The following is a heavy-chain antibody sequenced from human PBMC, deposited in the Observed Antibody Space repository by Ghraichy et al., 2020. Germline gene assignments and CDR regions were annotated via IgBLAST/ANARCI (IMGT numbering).Heavy chain of an antibody. CDR2: ISYDGSNK. V-gene: IGHV3-30-3*01. D-gene: IGHD6-19*01. CDR1: GFTFSSYA. CDR3: ARVGVSADSSGWHYYYYYMDV. J-gene: IGHJ6*03. Sequence: GGSLRLSCAASGFTFSSYAMHWVRQAPGKGLEWVAVISYDGSNKYYADSVKGRFTISRDNSKNTLYLQMNSLRAEDTAVYYCARVGVSADSSGWHYYYYYMDVWGKGTTVTVSS.